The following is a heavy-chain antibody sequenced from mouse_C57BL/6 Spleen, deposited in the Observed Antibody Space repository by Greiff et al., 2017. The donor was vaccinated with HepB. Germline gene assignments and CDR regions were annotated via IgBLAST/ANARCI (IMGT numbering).Heavy chain of an antibody. V-gene: IGHV1-80*01. D-gene: IGHD4-1*01. Sequence: VQLVESGAELVKPGASVKISCKASGYAFSSYWMNWVKQRPGKGLEWIGQIYPGDGDTNYNGKFKGKATLTADKSSSTAYMQLSSLTSEDSAVYFCASPALLGRGFAYWGQGTLVTVSA. CDR2: IYPGDGDT. CDR3: ASPALLGRGFAY. CDR1: GYAFSSYW. J-gene: IGHJ3*01.